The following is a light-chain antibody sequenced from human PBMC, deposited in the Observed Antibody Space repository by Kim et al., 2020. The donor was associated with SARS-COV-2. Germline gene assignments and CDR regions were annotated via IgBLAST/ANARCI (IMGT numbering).Light chain of an antibody. CDR3: GAWDSSLSVGV. Sequence: QSVLTQPPSVSAAPGQKVTISCSGSSSNIGNNYVSWYQQLPGTAPKLLIYDNNRRASGIPDRFSGSKSGTSATLGITGLQTGDEADYYCGAWDSSLSVGVFGGGTQLTVL. CDR2: DNN. CDR1: SSNIGNNY. V-gene: IGLV1-51*01. J-gene: IGLJ2*01.